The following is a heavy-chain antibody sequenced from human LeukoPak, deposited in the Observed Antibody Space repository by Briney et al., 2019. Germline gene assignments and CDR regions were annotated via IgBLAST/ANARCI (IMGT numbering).Heavy chain of an antibody. J-gene: IGHJ4*02. D-gene: IGHD3-3*01. CDR1: GYSFTSYW. V-gene: IGHV5-51*01. CDR3: ARTGGPYYDFWSGYYGFDY. Sequence: GESLKISCKGSGYSFTSYWIGWVRQMPGKGLEWMGIIYPGDSDTRYSPSFQGQVTISADKSISTAYLQWSSLKASDTAMYYCARTGGPYYDFWSGYYGFDYWGQGTLVTVSS. CDR2: IYPGDSDT.